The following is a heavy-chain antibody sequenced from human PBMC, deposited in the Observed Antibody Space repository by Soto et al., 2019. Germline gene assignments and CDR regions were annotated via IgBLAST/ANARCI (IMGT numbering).Heavy chain of an antibody. CDR2: IGSSDNII. D-gene: IGHD1-26*01. V-gene: IGHV3-11*01. CDR3: SGAESPDTAYFSLY. CDR1: GFTFSDYY. J-gene: IGHJ4*02. Sequence: GGSLRLSCAASGFTFSDYYMSWIRQAPGKGLEWVSYIGSSDNIIYYADSVKGRFTISRDNAKNSLYLQMNSLRAEDTAVYYCSGAESPDTAYFSLYWGQGTPVTVSS.